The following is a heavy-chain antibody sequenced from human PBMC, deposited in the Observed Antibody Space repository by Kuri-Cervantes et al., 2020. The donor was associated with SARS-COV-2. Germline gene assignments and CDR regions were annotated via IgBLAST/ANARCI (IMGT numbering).Heavy chain of an antibody. CDR3: ARATSFRGQVVSTQGGAFDI. Sequence: ASVKVSCKASGYTFTDYYMHWVRQAPGQGLEWMGWINPNSGGTNYAQKFQGWVTMTRDTSISTVYMELSRLRSDDTAVYYCARATSFRGQVVSTQGGAFDIWGQGTMVTVSS. CDR2: INPNSGGT. CDR1: GYTFTDYY. V-gene: IGHV1-2*04. D-gene: IGHD3-22*01. J-gene: IGHJ3*02.